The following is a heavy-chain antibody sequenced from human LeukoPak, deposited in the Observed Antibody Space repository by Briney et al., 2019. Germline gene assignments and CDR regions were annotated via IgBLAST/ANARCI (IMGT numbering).Heavy chain of an antibody. D-gene: IGHD3-10*01. Sequence: SETLSLTCTVSGGSLSSSSYYWGWIRQPPGKGLEWIGSSHYSGSTYYNPSLKSRVTISVDTSKNQFSLKLSSVTAADTAEYYCASGTHSTEFDPWGQGTLVTVSS. V-gene: IGHV4-39*01. CDR3: ASGTHSTEFDP. J-gene: IGHJ5*02. CDR1: GGSLSSSSYY. CDR2: SHYSGST.